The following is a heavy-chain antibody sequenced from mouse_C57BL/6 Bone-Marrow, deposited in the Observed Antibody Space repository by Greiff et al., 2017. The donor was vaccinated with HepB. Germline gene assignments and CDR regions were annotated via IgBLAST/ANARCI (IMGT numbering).Heavy chain of an antibody. CDR2: IWSGGST. J-gene: IGHJ3*01. CDR3: AREDSSGWFAY. CDR1: GFSLTSYG. D-gene: IGHD3-2*02. Sequence: VKLQESGPGLVQPSQSLSITCTVSGFSLTSYGVHWVRQSPGKGLEWLGVIWSGGSTDYNAAFISRLSISKDNSKSQVFFKMNSLQADDTAIYYCAREDSSGWFAYWGQGTLVTVSA. V-gene: IGHV2-2*01.